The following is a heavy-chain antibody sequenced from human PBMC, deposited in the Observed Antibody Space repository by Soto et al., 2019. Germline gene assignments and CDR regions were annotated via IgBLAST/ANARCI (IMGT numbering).Heavy chain of an antibody. D-gene: IGHD2-21*02. J-gene: IGHJ4*02. CDR2: INTAGSVI. V-gene: IGHV3-48*03. CDR3: AREEINCGGDCCSL. CDR1: GFIFSSYE. Sequence: EVQLVESGGDLVQPGGSLRLSCAASGFIFSSYEMNWVRQAPGRGLEWISYINTAGSVIYYADSVRGRFTVSRDSAKNSLYLQMNSLRAEDTAVYYCAREEINCGGDCCSLWGQGTLVTVSS.